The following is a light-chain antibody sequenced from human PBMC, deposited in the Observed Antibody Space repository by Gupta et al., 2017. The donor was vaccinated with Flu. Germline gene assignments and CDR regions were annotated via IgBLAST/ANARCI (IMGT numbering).Light chain of an antibody. CDR1: QTVSSNS. CDR3: QQDGHSQNT. V-gene: IGKV3-20*01. J-gene: IGKJ5*01. CDR2: GAS. Sequence: DIVLTQSPGTLSLSPGEQATLSCRASQTVSSNSLAWYQQKPGQAPRLLIYGASTRASGIPDRFSGSGSGTDFTLTIGKLEPEDFAVYYCQQDGHSQNTFGQGTQLEIK.